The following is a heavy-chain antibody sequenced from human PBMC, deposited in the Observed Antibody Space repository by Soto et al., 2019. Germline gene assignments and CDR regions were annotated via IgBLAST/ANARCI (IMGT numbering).Heavy chain of an antibody. V-gene: IGHV1-69*13. J-gene: IGHJ6*02. CDR2: IIPIFGTA. CDR3: ARDLFRYCSGGSCYGGMDV. Sequence: SVKVSCKASGGTFSSYAISWVRQAPGQGLEWMGGIIPIFGTANYAQKFQGRVTITADESTSTAYMELSSLRSEDTAVYYCARDLFRYCSGGSCYGGMDVWGQGTTVTVSS. D-gene: IGHD2-15*01. CDR1: GGTFSSYA.